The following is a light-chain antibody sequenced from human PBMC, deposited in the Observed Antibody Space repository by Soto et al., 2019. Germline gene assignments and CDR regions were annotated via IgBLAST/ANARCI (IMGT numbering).Light chain of an antibody. J-gene: IGKJ2*01. Sequence: EIVLTQSPGTLSLSPGERATLSCRASQSVRSNYLAWYQQKPGQAPRLLIYGASSRATGIPDRFSGTGSGTDFTLTISRLEPEDLAVYYCQQYGGSPYTFGQGTKLAIK. V-gene: IGKV3-20*01. CDR3: QQYGGSPYT. CDR2: GAS. CDR1: QSVRSNY.